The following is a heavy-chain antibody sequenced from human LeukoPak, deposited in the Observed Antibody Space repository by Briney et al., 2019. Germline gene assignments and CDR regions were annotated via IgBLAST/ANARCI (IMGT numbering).Heavy chain of an antibody. D-gene: IGHD3-10*01. J-gene: IGHJ4*02. CDR3: AKSRYYYGSGSSDY. CDR1: GFTFSSYG. V-gene: IGHV3-30*18. CDR2: ISYDGSNK. Sequence: GGSLRLSCAASGFTFSSYGIHWVRQAPGKGLEWGAVISYDGSNKYYADSVKGRFTISRDNSKNTLYLQMNSLRAEDTAVYYCAKSRYYYGSGSSDYWGQGTLVTVSS.